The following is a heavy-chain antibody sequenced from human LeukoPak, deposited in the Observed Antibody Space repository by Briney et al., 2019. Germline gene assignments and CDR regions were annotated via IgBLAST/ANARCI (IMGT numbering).Heavy chain of an antibody. CDR3: TTDVVGANAFDI. CDR1: GFTFSNAW. V-gene: IGHV3-15*07. CDR2: IKSKTDGGTI. D-gene: IGHD1-26*01. Sequence: GGSLRLSCAASGFTFSNAWMNWVRQAPGKGLEWVGRIKSKTDGGTIDYAAPVKGRFTISRGDSKNTLYLQMNSLKTEDTAVYYCTTDVVGANAFDIWGQGTMVTVSS. J-gene: IGHJ3*02.